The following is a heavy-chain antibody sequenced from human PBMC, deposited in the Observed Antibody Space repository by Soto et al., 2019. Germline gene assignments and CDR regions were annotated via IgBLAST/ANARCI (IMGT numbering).Heavy chain of an antibody. CDR2: ISSSTTYI. CDR3: ARRFKVLSTSNYDMDV. Sequence: EVQLVESGGGLVKPGGSLRLSCAASGFTFSSYSMNWVRQAPGQGLEWVSSISSSTTYIYYADSVKGRFTISRDNAKNSLDLQMNSLRAEDTAVYYCARRFKVLSTSNYDMDVWGKGTTVTVSS. V-gene: IGHV3-21*01. CDR1: GFTFSSYS. J-gene: IGHJ6*03.